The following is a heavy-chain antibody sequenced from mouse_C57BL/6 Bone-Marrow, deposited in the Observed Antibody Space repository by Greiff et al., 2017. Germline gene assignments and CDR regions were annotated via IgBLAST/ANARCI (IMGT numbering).Heavy chain of an antibody. J-gene: IGHJ4*01. CDR1: GYTFTDYY. CDR3: ARSDYGSSYYAMDY. Sequence: QVQLQQSGPELVKPGASVKISCKASGYTFTDYYINWVKQRPGQGLEWIGWIFPGSGSTYYNEKFKGKATLTVDKSSSTAYMLISSLTSEDSAVYFCARSDYGSSYYAMDYWGQGTSVTVSS. V-gene: IGHV1-75*01. CDR2: IFPGSGST. D-gene: IGHD1-1*01.